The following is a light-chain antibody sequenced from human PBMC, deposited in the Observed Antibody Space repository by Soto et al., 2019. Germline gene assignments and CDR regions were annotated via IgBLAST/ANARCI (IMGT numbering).Light chain of an antibody. CDR3: QQYGSSPPYT. J-gene: IGKJ2*01. V-gene: IGKV3-20*01. CDR1: QSVSSSY. Sequence: EIVLTQSPGTLSLSPGERATLSCRASQSVSSSYLAWYQQKPGQAPRLLIYGASSRATGIPDRFSGSGSGTDFTLTINGLEPEDFAVYYCQQYGSSPPYTFGQGTKLDIK. CDR2: GAS.